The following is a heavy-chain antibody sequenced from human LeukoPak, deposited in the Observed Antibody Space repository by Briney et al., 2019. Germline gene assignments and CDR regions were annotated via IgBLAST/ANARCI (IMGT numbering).Heavy chain of an antibody. CDR1: IFTFNSYS. Sequence: GGSLRLSCAASIFTFNSYSINWVRQAPGKGLEGVSSISSSSSCIYFADSVKGRFTISRDNAKNSLYLQMNSLRAEDTAVYYCARGPKMARSNWFDPWGQGTLVTVSS. CDR3: ARGPKMARSNWFDP. V-gene: IGHV3-21*01. J-gene: IGHJ5*02. CDR2: ISSSSSCI. D-gene: IGHD5-24*01.